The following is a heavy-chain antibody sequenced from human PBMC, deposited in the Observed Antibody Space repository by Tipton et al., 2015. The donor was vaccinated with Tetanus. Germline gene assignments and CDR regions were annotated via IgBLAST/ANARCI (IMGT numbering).Heavy chain of an antibody. J-gene: IGHJ3*02. CDR1: GASINSGGYY. CDR2: RYYTGST. CDR3: ARLYGSTWSDYGAFDI. Sequence: TLSLTCTVSGASINSGGYYWTWVRQRPGKGLEWIGYRYYTGSTYYTPYLRGRVTISFDTSQNQFSLNLTSVTAADTAVYYCARLYGSTWSDYGAFDIWGRGTLVTVSS. V-gene: IGHV4-31*03. D-gene: IGHD3-16*01.